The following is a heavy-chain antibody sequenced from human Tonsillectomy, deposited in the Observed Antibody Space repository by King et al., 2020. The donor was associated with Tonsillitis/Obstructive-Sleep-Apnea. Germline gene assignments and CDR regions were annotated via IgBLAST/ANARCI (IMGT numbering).Heavy chain of an antibody. D-gene: IGHD2-2*01. CDR3: ARDVGYHLMSD. J-gene: IGHJ4*02. V-gene: IGHV4-4*02. Sequence: QLQESGPGLVRPSGTLSLTCAVSGGSISDDNWWSWVRQPPGKGLEWIGEGYHSGDTNYSPSLKSRLTISVDHSRNQFSLNLNPLTAADTAVYYCARDVGYHLMSDWGRGTLVIVSS. CDR1: GGSISDDNW. CDR2: GYHSGDT.